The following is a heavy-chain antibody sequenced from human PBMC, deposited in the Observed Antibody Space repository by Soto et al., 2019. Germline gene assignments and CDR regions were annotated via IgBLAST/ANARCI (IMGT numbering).Heavy chain of an antibody. J-gene: IGHJ5*01. V-gene: IGHV4-59*08. D-gene: IGHD6-13*01. CDR1: GGSISNYY. CDR3: VRRERAGGTDWWFGP. Sequence: SETLSLTCTISGGSISNYYWSWFRQPPGKGLEWIGYIYYSGSTNYNPSLKSRVTISVDTSKNQFSLKLSSVTAADTAVYYCVRRERAGGTDWWFGPRGQGTLVTVSS. CDR2: IYYSGST.